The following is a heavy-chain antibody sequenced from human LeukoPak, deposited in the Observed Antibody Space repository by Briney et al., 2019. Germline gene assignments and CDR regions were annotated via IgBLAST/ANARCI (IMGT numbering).Heavy chain of an antibody. Sequence: GGSLRLSCAASGFTFSSYAMSWVRQAPGKGLEWVSAISGSGGSTYYADSVKGRFTISRDNSKNTLYLQMNSLRAEDTAVYYCAKSSRHYYYYYYMDVWGEGTTVTVSS. CDR3: AKSSRHYYYYYYMDV. J-gene: IGHJ6*03. D-gene: IGHD6-13*01. CDR1: GFTFSSYA. CDR2: ISGSGGST. V-gene: IGHV3-23*01.